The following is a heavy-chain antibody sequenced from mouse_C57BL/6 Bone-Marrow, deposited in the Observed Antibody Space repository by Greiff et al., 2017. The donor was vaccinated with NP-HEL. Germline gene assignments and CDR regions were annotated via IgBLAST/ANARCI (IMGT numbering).Heavy chain of an antibody. CDR1: GFTFSSYA. CDR3: TRLDSYGSSPYFDY. CDR2: ISSGGDYI. J-gene: IGHJ2*01. D-gene: IGHD1-1*01. Sequence: EVKLVEPGEGLVKPGGSLKLSCAASGFTFSSYAMSWVRQTPEKRLEWVAYISSGGDYIYYADTVKGRFTISRDKARNTLYLQMSSLKSEDTAMYYCTRLDSYGSSPYFDYWGQGTTLTVSS. V-gene: IGHV5-9-1*02.